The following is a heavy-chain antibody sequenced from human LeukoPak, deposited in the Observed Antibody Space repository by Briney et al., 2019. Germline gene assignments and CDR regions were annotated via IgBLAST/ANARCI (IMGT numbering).Heavy chain of an antibody. J-gene: IGHJ6*03. CDR1: GGSFSGYY. Sequence: SETLSLTCAVYGGSFSGYYWSWIRQPPGKGLEWIGEINHSGSTNYNPSLKSRVTISVDTSKNQFSLKLSSVTAADTAVYYCAREEVAASYYYMDVWGKGTTVTVSS. V-gene: IGHV4-34*01. CDR3: AREEVAASYYYMDV. D-gene: IGHD2-15*01. CDR2: INHSGST.